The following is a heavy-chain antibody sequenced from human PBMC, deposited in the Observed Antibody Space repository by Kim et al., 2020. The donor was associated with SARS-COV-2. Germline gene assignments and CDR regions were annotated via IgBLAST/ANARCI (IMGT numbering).Heavy chain of an antibody. CDR3: AKLDRGNGDYYAMDV. V-gene: IGHV5-51*01. D-gene: IGHD1-1*01. J-gene: IGHJ6*02. Sequence: GESLKISCKGSEDIFTTYWIGWVRQMPGKGLEWMGIIHPGDSDTKYSPSFQGQATISADKSINTAYLQWSSLKASDTAMYYCAKLDRGNGDYYAMDVWGQGTTVTVSS. CDR1: EDIFTTYW. CDR2: IHPGDSDT.